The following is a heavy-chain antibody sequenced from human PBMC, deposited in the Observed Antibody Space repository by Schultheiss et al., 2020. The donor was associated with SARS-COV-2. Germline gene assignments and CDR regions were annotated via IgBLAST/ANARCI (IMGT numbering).Heavy chain of an antibody. D-gene: IGHD5-12*01. CDR2: ISAYNGNT. CDR3: AREAHSGYDYYRTYGMDV. Sequence: ASVKVSCKASGYTFTSYGISWVRQAPGQGLEWMGWISAYNGNTNYAQKFQGRVTITADESTSTAYMELSSLRSEDTAVYYCAREAHSGYDYYRTYGMDVWGQGTTVTVSS. CDR1: GYTFTSYG. V-gene: IGHV1-18*01. J-gene: IGHJ6*02.